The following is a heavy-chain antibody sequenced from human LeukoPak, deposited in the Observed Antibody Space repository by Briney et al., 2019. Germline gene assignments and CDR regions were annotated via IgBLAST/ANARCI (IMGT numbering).Heavy chain of an antibody. Sequence: SETLSLTCAVYGGSFSGYNWSWIRQPPAKGQERIGEINHSGSTNYNPSPKSRSIITVDTYTNNFLQKLRYVTAADDTVVYCGRQPWGIRGVKRRGWFDPWGQGTLVTVSS. CDR2: INHSGST. CDR1: GGSFSGYN. J-gene: IGHJ5*02. V-gene: IGHV4-34*01. CDR3: GRQPWGIRGVKRRGWFDP. D-gene: IGHD3-10*01.